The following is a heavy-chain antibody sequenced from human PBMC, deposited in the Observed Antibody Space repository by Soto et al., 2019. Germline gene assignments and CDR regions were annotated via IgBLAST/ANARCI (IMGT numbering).Heavy chain of an antibody. J-gene: IGHJ4*02. Sequence: EVQLVESGGGLAPPGGSLRLSCVASGFTFTTFWMSWVRQAPGKGLDWVANIRQDGGAQYYVDSVKCPFTIYRDNAKNSVYLQMDSLRAEDTAVYYCVRGCHGSGSYLGSYWGQGILVTVSS. CDR1: GFTFTTFW. CDR3: VRGCHGSGSYLGSY. CDR2: IRQDGGAQ. V-gene: IGHV3-7*03. D-gene: IGHD3-10*01.